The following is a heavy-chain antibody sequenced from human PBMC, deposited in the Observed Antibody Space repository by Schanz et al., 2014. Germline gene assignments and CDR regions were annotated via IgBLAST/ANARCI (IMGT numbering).Heavy chain of an antibody. V-gene: IGHV3-30*04. CDR3: ARKTDSSGTGDY. CDR1: GFTFSYHA. CDR2: ISQDGNSR. D-gene: IGHD6-19*01. Sequence: QVQLLESGGGVVQPGRSLRLSCAASGFTFSYHAIHWVRQAPGKGLEWVAVISQDGNSRYFADSVKGRFTVSRDNSKKTVYLQMNSLRAEDTAVYYCARKTDSSGTGDYWGQGTLVTVSS. J-gene: IGHJ4*02.